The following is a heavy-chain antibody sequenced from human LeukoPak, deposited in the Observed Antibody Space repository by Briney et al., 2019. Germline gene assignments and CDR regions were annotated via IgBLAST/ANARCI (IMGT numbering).Heavy chain of an antibody. Sequence: SETLSLTCTVSGGSISGSGYYWGWIRQPPGKGLEWIGSIYYSGSTYHNPSLKSRVTISVDASKNQFSLKLSSVTAVDTAVYYCARTADGYSMDVWGQGTTVTVSS. CDR2: IYYSGST. CDR1: GGSISGSGYY. J-gene: IGHJ6*02. V-gene: IGHV4-39*01. CDR3: ARTADGYSMDV. D-gene: IGHD3-22*01.